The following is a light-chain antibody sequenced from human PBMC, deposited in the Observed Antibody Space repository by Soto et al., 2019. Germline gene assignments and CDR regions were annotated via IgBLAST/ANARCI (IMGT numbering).Light chain of an antibody. J-gene: IGLJ3*02. CDR2: KVD. CDR3: CSYAGSSTWV. Sequence: QSVLTQPPSASGTPGQRVTISCAGSNSNIGSNNVYWYQQLPGTAPKLLIYKVDQRPSGVPDRFSGSKSGTSASLGISGLRSEDEADYYCCSYAGSSTWVFGGGTQLTVL. CDR1: NSNIGSNN. V-gene: IGLV1-47*01.